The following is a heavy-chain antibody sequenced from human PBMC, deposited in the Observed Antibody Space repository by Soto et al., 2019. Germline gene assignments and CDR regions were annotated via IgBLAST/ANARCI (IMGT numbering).Heavy chain of an antibody. D-gene: IGHD3-9*01. CDR1: GGSFSGYY. J-gene: IGHJ4*01. V-gene: IGHV4-34*01. CDR2: INHSGST. CDR3: ARGRMRYFDWSPLDH. Sequence: SETLSLTCAVYGGSFSGYYWSWIRQPPGKGLEWIGEINHSGSTNYNPSLKSRVTISVDTSKNQFSLKLSSVTAADTAVYYCARGRMRYFDWSPLDHWGQGTLVTVSS.